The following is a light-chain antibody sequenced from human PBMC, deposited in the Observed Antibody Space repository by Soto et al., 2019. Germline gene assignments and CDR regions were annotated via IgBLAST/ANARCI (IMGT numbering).Light chain of an antibody. CDR3: HQYHLWPWT. CDR2: GAS. V-gene: IGKV3-20*01. J-gene: IGKJ1*01. CDR1: QNVDSNY. Sequence: EIVLTQSPGTLSLSPGEGATLSCRASQNVDSNYLAWYQQKPGQAPRIILFGASGRATGIPDRFSGSGSGTEFTLTISSLQSEDFAVYYCHQYHLWPWTFGQGTKVDNK.